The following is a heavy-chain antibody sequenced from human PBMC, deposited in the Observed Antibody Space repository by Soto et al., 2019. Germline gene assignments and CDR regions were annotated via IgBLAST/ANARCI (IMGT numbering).Heavy chain of an antibody. V-gene: IGHV3-23*01. J-gene: IGHJ6*02. CDR1: GFTFSTYA. D-gene: IGHD6-19*01. CDR3: AKGRAPSGWYPPYYYGMDV. CDR2: ISGSGGST. Sequence: EVQLLESGGGLVQPRGSLRLSCAASGFTFSTYAMSWVRQAPGKGLEWVSSISGSGGSTLYADSVKGRITISRDNSKNTLYLQMNSLRAQDTAVYYCAKGRAPSGWYPPYYYGMDVWGLGTTVTVSS.